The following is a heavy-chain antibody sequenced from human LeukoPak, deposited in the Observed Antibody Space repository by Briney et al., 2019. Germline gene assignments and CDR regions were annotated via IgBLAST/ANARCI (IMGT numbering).Heavy chain of an antibody. J-gene: IGHJ4*02. CDR2: IYSGGST. D-gene: IGHD6-19*01. CDR1: GFTVSSNY. CDR3: ARDGVAGPYYFDY. V-gene: IGHV3-53*01. Sequence: PGGSLRLSCVASGFTVSSNYMSWVRQAPGKGLEWVSVIYSGGSTYYADSVKGRFTISRDNSKNTLYLQMSSLRAEDTAVYYCARDGVAGPYYFDYWGQGTLVTVSS.